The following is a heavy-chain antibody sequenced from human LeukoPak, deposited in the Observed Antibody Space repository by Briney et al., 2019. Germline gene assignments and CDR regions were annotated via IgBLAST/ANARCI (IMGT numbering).Heavy chain of an antibody. J-gene: IGHJ6*03. D-gene: IGHD3-3*01. CDR3: ARESSIFQVVARSYMDV. Sequence: PSGGSLRLSCAASGFSFSNHYINWVRPTPGKGMEWVGRTRNKAESYKAVYAASLRGRCTISRDESKKSLLLHMNSLKAEDTAVYYCARESSIFQVVARSYMDVWGKGTTVTVSS. CDR2: TRNKAESYKA. CDR1: GFSFSNHY. V-gene: IGHV3-72*01.